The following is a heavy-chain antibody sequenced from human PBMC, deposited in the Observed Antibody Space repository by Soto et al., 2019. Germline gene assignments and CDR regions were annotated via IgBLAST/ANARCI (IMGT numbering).Heavy chain of an antibody. CDR1: GYTFTGYY. V-gene: IGHV1-2*02. J-gene: IGHJ4*02. CDR2: INPNSGGT. D-gene: IGHD7-27*01. Sequence: QVQLVQSGAEVKKPGASVKVSCKASGYTFTGYYMHWVRQAPGQGLEWMGWINPNSGGTNYAQKLQGRVTMTRDTSISTAYMELSRLRSDDTAVYYCARLTGRLDYHFDYWGQGTLVTGSS. CDR3: ARLTGRLDYHFDY.